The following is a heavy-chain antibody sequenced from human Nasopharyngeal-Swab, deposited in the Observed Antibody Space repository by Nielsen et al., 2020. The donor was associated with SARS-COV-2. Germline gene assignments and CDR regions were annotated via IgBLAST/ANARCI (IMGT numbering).Heavy chain of an antibody. J-gene: IGHJ4*02. D-gene: IGHD3-16*02. Sequence: GRQAPGKGLEWVSAISGSGGSTYYADSVKGRFTISRDNSKNTLYLQMNSLRAEDTAVYYCAKDRNDYIWGSYRLTFDYWGQGTLVTVSS. CDR2: ISGSGGST. CDR3: AKDRNDYIWGSYRLTFDY. V-gene: IGHV3-23*01.